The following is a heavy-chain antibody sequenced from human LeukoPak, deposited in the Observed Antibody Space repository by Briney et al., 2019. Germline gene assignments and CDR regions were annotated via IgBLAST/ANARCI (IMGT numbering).Heavy chain of an antibody. CDR3: VRGHLWLEN. Sequence: GGSLRLSCAASGFTFDDYGMSWVRQAPGKGLEWVATINQDGSEKYYVDSVKGRFIISRDNAKNSLYLQMDSLRADETAVFSCVRGHLWLENWGQGTLVTVSS. J-gene: IGHJ4*02. CDR1: GFTFDDYG. D-gene: IGHD3-3*02. V-gene: IGHV3-7*03. CDR2: INQDGSEK.